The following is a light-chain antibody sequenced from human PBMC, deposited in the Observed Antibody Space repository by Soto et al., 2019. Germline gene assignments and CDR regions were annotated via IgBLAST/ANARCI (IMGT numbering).Light chain of an antibody. Sequence: EIVMTQSPGTLSVSPGERATLSCRASQIISSNLAWYQQKPGQAPRLLIYGASTRATGIPARFSGSGSGTEFTLTISSLQSEDFAVYYCQQYNNWPQTFGQGTKVDI. CDR1: QIISSN. V-gene: IGKV3-15*01. J-gene: IGKJ1*01. CDR2: GAS. CDR3: QQYNNWPQT.